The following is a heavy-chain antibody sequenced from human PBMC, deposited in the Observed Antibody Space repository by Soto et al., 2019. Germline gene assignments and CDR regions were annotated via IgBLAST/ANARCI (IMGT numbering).Heavy chain of an antibody. CDR1: GFTFSSYS. V-gene: IGHV3-21*01. CDR3: ARGETYYDILTGYYFDY. D-gene: IGHD3-9*01. Sequence: PGGSLRLSCAASGFTFSSYSMNWVRQAPGKGLEWVSSISSSSSYIYYADSVKGRFTISRDNAKNSLYLQMNSLRAEDTAVYYCARGETYYDILTGYYFDYWGQGTLVTVSS. CDR2: ISSSSSYI. J-gene: IGHJ4*02.